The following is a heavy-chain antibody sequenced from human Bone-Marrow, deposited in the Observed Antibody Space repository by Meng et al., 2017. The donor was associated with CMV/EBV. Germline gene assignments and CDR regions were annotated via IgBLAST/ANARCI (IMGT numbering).Heavy chain of an antibody. CDR1: GGSISSYY. D-gene: IGHD5-18*01. Sequence: GSLRLSCTVSGGSISSYYWSWIRQPPGKGLEWIGYIYYSGSTNYNPSLKSRVTISVDTSKNQFSLKLSSVTAADTAVYYCARVGVDTAMGHFDYWGQGTRVTVSS. V-gene: IGHV4-59*01. J-gene: IGHJ4*02. CDR3: ARVGVDTAMGHFDY. CDR2: IYYSGST.